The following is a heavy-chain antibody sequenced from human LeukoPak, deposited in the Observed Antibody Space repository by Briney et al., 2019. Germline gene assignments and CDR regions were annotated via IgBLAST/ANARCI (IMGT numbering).Heavy chain of an antibody. J-gene: IGHJ6*02. CDR3: ARTMVRGVIISYYYGMDV. CDR1: GFTFSSYW. D-gene: IGHD3-10*01. CDR2: IKQDGSEK. Sequence: GGSLRLSCAASGFTFSSYWMSWVRQAPGKGLEWVANIKQDGSEKYYVDSVKGRFTISRDNAKNSLYLQMNSLRAEDTAVYYCARTMVRGVIISYYYGMDVWGQGTTVTVSS. V-gene: IGHV3-7*01.